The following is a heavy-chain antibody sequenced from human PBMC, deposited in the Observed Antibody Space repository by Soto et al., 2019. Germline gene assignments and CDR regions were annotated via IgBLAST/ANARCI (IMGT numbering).Heavy chain of an antibody. D-gene: IGHD4-4*01. V-gene: IGHV3-23*01. Sequence: GALRLSFATPGFTFNSYSMSWVPQAPGKGLEWVSAISGSGGSTYYADSVKGRFTISRDNSKNTLYLQMNSLRAEDTAVYYCAKGSSNYFPPIDYWGQGTLVTVSS. CDR2: ISGSGGST. J-gene: IGHJ4*02. CDR1: GFTFNSYS. CDR3: AKGSSNYFPPIDY.